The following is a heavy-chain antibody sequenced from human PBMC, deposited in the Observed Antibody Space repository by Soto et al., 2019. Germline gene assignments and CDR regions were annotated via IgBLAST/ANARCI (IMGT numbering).Heavy chain of an antibody. D-gene: IGHD1-26*01. CDR3: TTVALWELLLIY. J-gene: IGHJ4*02. CDR1: GFTFSGSA. Sequence: GGSLRLSCAASGFTFSGSAMHWVRQASGKGLEWVGRIRSKTDGGTTDYAAPVKGRFTISRDDSKNTLYLQMNSLKTEDTAVYYCTTVALWELLLIYWGQGTLVTAPQ. V-gene: IGHV3-15*01. CDR2: IRSKTDGGTT.